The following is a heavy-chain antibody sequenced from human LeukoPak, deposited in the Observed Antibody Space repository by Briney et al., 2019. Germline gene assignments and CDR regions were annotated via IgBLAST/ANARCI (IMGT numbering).Heavy chain of an antibody. Sequence: GGSLRLSCAASGFTFDDYGMSWVRQAPGKGLEWVSGINWNGGSTGYADSVKGRFTISRDNAKDSLYLQMNSLRAEDTALYYCARGAEQQLVHPFDYWGQGTLVTVSS. CDR1: GFTFDDYG. J-gene: IGHJ4*02. CDR2: INWNGGST. D-gene: IGHD6-13*01. V-gene: IGHV3-20*04. CDR3: ARGAEQQLVHPFDY.